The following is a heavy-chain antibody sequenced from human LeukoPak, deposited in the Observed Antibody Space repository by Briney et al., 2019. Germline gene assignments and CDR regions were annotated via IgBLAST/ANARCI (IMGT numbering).Heavy chain of an antibody. V-gene: IGHV3-30*03. J-gene: IGHJ3*02. CDR1: GFTFSSYG. Sequence: GRSLRLSCAASGFTFSSYGMHWVRQTPGKGLEWVAVISYDGSNKYYADSVKGRFTISRDNSKNTLYLQMNSLRAEDTAVYYCARDKSGYDAFDIWGQGTMVTVSS. D-gene: IGHD5-12*01. CDR3: ARDKSGYDAFDI. CDR2: ISYDGSNK.